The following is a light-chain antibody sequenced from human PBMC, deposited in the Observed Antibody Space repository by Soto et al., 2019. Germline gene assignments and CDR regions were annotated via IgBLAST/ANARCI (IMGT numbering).Light chain of an antibody. J-gene: IGKJ4*01. Sequence: IQMTQSPSSLSASVGDRVTITCQATQDIRKYLNWYQQKPGKAPKLLIYDASSLETGVPSRFSGSGSGTDFTLTISSLQPEDSASYYCQQYYNSVLTFGGGTKVDIK. CDR1: QDIRKY. CDR3: QQYYNSVLT. V-gene: IGKV1-33*01. CDR2: DAS.